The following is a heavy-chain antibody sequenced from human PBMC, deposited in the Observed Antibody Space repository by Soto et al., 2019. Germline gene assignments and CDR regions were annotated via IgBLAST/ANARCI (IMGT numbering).Heavy chain of an antibody. D-gene: IGHD6-13*01. Sequence: EVQLVESGGGLVQPGGSLRLSCAASGFTFSSYWMHWVRQAPGKGLVWVSRIGYDGSTTTYADSVKGRFTVSRDNAKNTLYLQMNSLRAEDTAVYFCAREGAAAGTWYFDLWGRGTLVTVSS. CDR3: AREGAAAGTWYFDL. J-gene: IGHJ2*01. V-gene: IGHV3-74*01. CDR1: GFTFSSYW. CDR2: IGYDGSTT.